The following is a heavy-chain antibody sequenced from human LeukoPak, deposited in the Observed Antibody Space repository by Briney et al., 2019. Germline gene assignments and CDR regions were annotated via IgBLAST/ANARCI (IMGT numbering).Heavy chain of an antibody. CDR3: AKARRSGGITMVRGVKDRGWFDP. J-gene: IGHJ5*02. Sequence: GVSLRLSCGASGFTFSNYAMSWVRQAPGKGLEWVSAIIGSGVDTYTADSVKGRFSISRDNSKNTLYLQMSSLRAEDTAVYYCAKARRSGGITMVRGVKDRGWFDPWGQGTLVTVSS. D-gene: IGHD3-10*01. CDR2: IIGSGVDT. CDR1: GFTFSNYA. V-gene: IGHV3-23*01.